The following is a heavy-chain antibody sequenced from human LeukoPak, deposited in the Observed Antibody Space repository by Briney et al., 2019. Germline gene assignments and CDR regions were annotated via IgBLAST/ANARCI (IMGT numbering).Heavy chain of an antibody. CDR3: ARDRMAMVRGVIDY. D-gene: IGHD3-10*01. Sequence: PGGSLRLSCAASGFTFSSYAMSWVRQAPGKGLEWVSAISGSGGSAYYADSVKGRFTISRDNSKNTLYLQMNSLRAEDTAVYYCARDRMAMVRGVIDYWGQGTLVTVSS. CDR1: GFTFSSYA. CDR2: ISGSGGSA. V-gene: IGHV3-23*01. J-gene: IGHJ4*02.